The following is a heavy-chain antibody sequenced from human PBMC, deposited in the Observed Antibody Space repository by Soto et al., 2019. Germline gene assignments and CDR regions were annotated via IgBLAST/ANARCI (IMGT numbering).Heavy chain of an antibody. J-gene: IGHJ6*03. CDR1: GGTFSSYT. D-gene: IGHD3-16*01. V-gene: IGHV1-69*02. Sequence: GASVKVSCKASGGTFSSYTISWVRQAPGQGLEWMRRIIPILGIANYAQKFQGRVTITADKSTSTAYMELSSLRSEDTAVYYCARGGDYSSMDVWGKGTTVTVSS. CDR2: IIPILGIA. CDR3: ARGGDYSSMDV.